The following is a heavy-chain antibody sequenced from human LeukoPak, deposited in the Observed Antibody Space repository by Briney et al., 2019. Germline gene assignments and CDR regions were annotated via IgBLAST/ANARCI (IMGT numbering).Heavy chain of an antibody. CDR3: ARAGLLRESGDFDY. V-gene: IGHV1-2*06. J-gene: IGHJ4*02. CDR1: GYTFTDYY. Sequence: ASVKVTCKASGYTFTDYYMHWVRQAPGQGLEWMGRINPNSGGSNYAQKLQGRVTMTTDTSTSTAYMELRSLRSDDTAVYYCARAGLLRESGDFDYWGQGTLVTVSS. CDR2: INPNSGGS. D-gene: IGHD2-15*01.